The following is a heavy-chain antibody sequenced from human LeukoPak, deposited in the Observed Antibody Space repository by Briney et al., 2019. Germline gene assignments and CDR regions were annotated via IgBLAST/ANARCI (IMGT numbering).Heavy chain of an antibody. J-gene: IGHJ4*02. CDR2: IYYSGST. D-gene: IGHD2-15*01. Sequence: PSETLSLTCTVSGGSISSSSYSWGWIRQPPGKGLEWIGSIYYSGSTYYNPSLKSRVTISVDTSKNQFSLKLSSVTAADTAVYYCATRYCSGGSCPDYWGQGTLVTVSS. CDR3: ATRYCSGGSCPDY. CDR1: GGSISSSSYS. V-gene: IGHV4-39*01.